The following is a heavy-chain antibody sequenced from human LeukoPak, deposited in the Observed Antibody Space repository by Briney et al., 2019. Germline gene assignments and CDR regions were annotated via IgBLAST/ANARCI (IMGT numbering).Heavy chain of an antibody. CDR1: GYTFTSYG. J-gene: IGHJ3*02. V-gene: IGHV1-18*04. CDR2: XSAYNGNT. D-gene: IGHD6-19*01. Sequence: ASVKVSCKASGYTFTSYGISWVRQAPGQGLEWMXXXSAYNGNTNYAQKLQGRVTMTTDTSTSTAYMELRSLRSDDTAVYYCARDPGGGWYGGDAFDIWGQGTMVTVSS. CDR3: ARDPGGGWYGGDAFDI.